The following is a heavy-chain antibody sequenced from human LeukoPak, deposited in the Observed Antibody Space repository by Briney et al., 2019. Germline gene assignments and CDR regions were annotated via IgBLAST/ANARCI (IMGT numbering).Heavy chain of an antibody. CDR3: AREEQELVRDYYYYMDV. CDR2: ISYDGSHT. J-gene: IGHJ6*03. D-gene: IGHD6-13*01. Sequence: PGGSLRLSCAAPGFIFSNFAMHWVRQAPGKGLEWVALISYDGSHTYYADSMKGRFTISRDNSRNVLYLQMTSLRGDDSAVYYCAREEQELVRDYYYYMDVWGKGTTVTVSS. V-gene: IGHV3-30*01. CDR1: GFIFSNFA.